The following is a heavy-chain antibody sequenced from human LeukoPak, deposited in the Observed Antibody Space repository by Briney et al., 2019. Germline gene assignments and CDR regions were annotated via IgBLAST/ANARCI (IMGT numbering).Heavy chain of an antibody. CDR3: ARWASNSHDY. J-gene: IGHJ4*02. CDR2: ISSSSSYI. D-gene: IGHD5-18*01. V-gene: IGHV3-21*01. CDR1: GFTFSSYS. Sequence: AGGSLRLSCAASGFTFSSYSMNWVRQAPGKGLEWVSSISSSSSYIDYADSVKGRFTISRDNAKNSLYLQMNSLRAEDTAVYHCARWASNSHDYWGQGTLVTVSS.